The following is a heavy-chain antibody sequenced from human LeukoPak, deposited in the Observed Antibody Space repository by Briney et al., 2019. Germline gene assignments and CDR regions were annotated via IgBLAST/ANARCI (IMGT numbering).Heavy chain of an antibody. V-gene: IGHV3-30*02. J-gene: IGHJ6*03. CDR1: GFTFSSNG. CDR3: AKVSYYYYMDV. Sequence: GGSLRLSFAASGFTFSSNGMNWVPQAPGKGLKWVAFIRYDGSNKYYAGSVKGRFTISRDNSKNTLYLQMNSLRAEDTAVYYCAKVSYYYYMDVWGKGTTVTVSS. CDR2: IRYDGSNK.